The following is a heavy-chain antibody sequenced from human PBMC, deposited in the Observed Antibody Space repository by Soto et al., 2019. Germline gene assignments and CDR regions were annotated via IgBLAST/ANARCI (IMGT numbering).Heavy chain of an antibody. J-gene: IGHJ6*02. D-gene: IGHD2-2*03. CDR1: GFTFSSYG. CDR2: IWYDGSNK. V-gene: IGHV3-33*01. Sequence: GGSLRLSCAASGFTFSSYGMHWVRQAPGKGLEWVAVIWYDGSNKYYADSVKGRFTISRDNSKNTLYLQMNSLRAEDTAVYYCARDQVDIVVVPAANGYYYYGMDVWGQGTTVTVSS. CDR3: ARDQVDIVVVPAANGYYYYGMDV.